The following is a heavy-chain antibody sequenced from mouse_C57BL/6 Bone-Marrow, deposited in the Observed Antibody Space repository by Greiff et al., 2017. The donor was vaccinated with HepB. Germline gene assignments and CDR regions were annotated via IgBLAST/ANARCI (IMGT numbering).Heavy chain of an antibody. CDR1: GYAFSSSW. V-gene: IGHV1-82*01. CDR3: ERWGTMMTYYAMDY. J-gene: IGHJ4*01. CDR2: IYPGDGDT. D-gene: IGHD2-13*01. Sequence: VQLQQSGPELVKPGASVKISCKASGYAFSSSWMNWVKQRPGKGLEWIGRIYPGDGDTNYNGKFKGKATLTADKSSSTDYMQLSSLTSEDSAVYFSERWGTMMTYYAMDYWGQGTSVTVSS.